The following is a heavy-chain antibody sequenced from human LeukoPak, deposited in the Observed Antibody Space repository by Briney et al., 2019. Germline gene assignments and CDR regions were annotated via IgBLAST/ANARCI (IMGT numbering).Heavy chain of an antibody. D-gene: IGHD2-2*01. J-gene: IGHJ5*02. CDR2: ISGSGGST. V-gene: IGHV3-23*01. CDR1: GFTFSSYS. CDR3: AGDTVVVPAAIRFDP. Sequence: TGGSLRLSCAASGFTFSSYSMNWVRQAPGKGLEWVSAISGSGGSTYYADSVKGRFTISRDNSKNTLYLQMNSLRAEDTAVYYCAGDTVVVPAAIRFDPWGQGTLVTVSS.